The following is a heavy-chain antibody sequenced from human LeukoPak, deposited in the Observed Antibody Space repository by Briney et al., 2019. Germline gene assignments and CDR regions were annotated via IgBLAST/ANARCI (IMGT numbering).Heavy chain of an antibody. Sequence: SETLSLTCTVSGYSISSGYYWGWIRQPPGKGLEWIGSIYHSGSTYYNPSLKSRVTISVDTSKNQFSLKLSSVTAADTAVYYCAINYYDSSGYVDYWGQGTLVTVSS. D-gene: IGHD3-22*01. CDR3: AINYYDSSGYVDY. CDR1: GYSISSGYY. J-gene: IGHJ4*02. CDR2: IYHSGST. V-gene: IGHV4-38-2*02.